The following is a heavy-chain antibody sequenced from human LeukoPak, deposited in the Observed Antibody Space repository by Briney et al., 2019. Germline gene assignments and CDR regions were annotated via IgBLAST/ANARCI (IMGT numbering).Heavy chain of an antibody. CDR2: IIPILGIA. CDR1: GGTFSSYA. J-gene: IGHJ1*01. D-gene: IGHD6-13*01. CDR3: ARVGLGIAAAAEYFQH. V-gene: IGHV1-69*04. Sequence: SVKVSCKASGGTFSSYAISWVRQAPGQGLEWMGRIIPILGIANYAQKFQGRVTITADKSTSTAYMELSSLRSEDTAVYYCARVGLGIAAAAEYFQHWGQGTLVTVSS.